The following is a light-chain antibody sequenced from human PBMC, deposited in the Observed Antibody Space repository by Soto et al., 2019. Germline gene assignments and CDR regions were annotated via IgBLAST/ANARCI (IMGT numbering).Light chain of an antibody. V-gene: IGLV2-14*03. Sequence: QSALTQPTSVSGSPGQSITISCTGTSSDVGGYNFVSWYQQHPGKVPKLMIFDVNRRPSGVSDRFSGSKSGNTASLTISGLQAEDEGDYYCCSYTSSSTHVFGSGTKLTVL. CDR2: DVN. CDR3: CSYTSSSTHV. CDR1: SSDVGGYNF. J-gene: IGLJ1*01.